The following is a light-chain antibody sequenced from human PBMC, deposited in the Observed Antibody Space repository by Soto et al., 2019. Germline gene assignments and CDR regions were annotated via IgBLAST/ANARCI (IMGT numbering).Light chain of an antibody. CDR3: QQYDSWPPLYT. CDR1: QSISSN. Sequence: EIVMTQSPATLSVSPGERATLSCRASQSISSNLAWYQQRPGQAPRLLVYGASTRATGVPAKFSGSGSGTECTHNISSLQSEDFALYYCQQYDSWPPLYTFGPGTKVDLK. CDR2: GAS. J-gene: IGKJ3*01. V-gene: IGKV3-15*01.